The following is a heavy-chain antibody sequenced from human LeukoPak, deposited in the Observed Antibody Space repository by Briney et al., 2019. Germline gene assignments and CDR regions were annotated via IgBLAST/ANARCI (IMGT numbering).Heavy chain of an antibody. Sequence: SVKVSCKASGGTFSSYAIGWVRQAPGQGLEWMGRIIPIFGTANYAQKFQGRVTITTDESTSTAYMELSSLRSEDTAVYYCARDAYGDYPFDYWGQGTLVTVSS. D-gene: IGHD4-17*01. CDR1: GGTFSSYA. CDR3: ARDAYGDYPFDY. V-gene: IGHV1-69*05. CDR2: IIPIFGTA. J-gene: IGHJ4*02.